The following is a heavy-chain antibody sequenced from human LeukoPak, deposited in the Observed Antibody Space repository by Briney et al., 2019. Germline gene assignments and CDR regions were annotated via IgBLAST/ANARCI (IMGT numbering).Heavy chain of an antibody. D-gene: IGHD3-10*01. CDR1: GGSISSYY. Sequence: PSETLSLTCTVSGGSISSYYWSWIRQPPGKGLEWIGYIYYSGSTNYNPSLKSRVTISVDTSKNQFSLKLSSATAADTAVYYCARHLSNYGSGSFSFDPWGQGTLVTVSS. CDR2: IYYSGST. J-gene: IGHJ5*02. V-gene: IGHV4-59*08. CDR3: ARHLSNYGSGSFSFDP.